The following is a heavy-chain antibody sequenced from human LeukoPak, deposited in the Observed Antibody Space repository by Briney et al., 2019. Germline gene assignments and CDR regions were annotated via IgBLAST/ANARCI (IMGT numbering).Heavy chain of an antibody. CDR1: GYTFTDCF. V-gene: IGHV1-2*02. J-gene: IGHJ4*02. Sequence: ASVKVSCKASGYTFTDCFMHWVRQAPGQGLEWMGWINPSSGATRYAQKFQGRVTMTRDTSSSTAYMELSRLRSDDTAVYYCATLGGHSLALQNGYWGQGTLVTVSS. CDR2: INPSSGAT. D-gene: IGHD3-16*01. CDR3: ATLGGHSLALQNGY.